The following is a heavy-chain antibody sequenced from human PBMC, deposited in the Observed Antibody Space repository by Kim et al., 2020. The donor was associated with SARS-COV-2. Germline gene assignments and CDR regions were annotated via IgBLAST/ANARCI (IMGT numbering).Heavy chain of an antibody. D-gene: IGHD5-18*01. V-gene: IGHV6-1*01. CDR2: WCI. J-gene: IGHJ3*02. Sequence: WCIDYAVSMKGRITISPDTSQNQFSLQLNSITPEDAAVYYCARGINSAFDIWGQGTVVTVSS. CDR3: ARGINSAFDI.